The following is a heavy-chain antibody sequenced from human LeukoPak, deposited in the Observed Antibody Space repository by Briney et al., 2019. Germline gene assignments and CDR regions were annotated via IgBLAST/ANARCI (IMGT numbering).Heavy chain of an antibody. CDR1: GFTFSSYG. Sequence: PGRSLRLSCAASGFTFSSYGMHWVRQAPGKGLEWVAVIWYDGSNKYCADSVKGRFTISRDNSKNTLYLQMNSLRGEDTAVYYCARDLYGDYSAIPDSVLSDYWGQGTLVTVSS. J-gene: IGHJ4*02. CDR3: ARDLYGDYSAIPDSVLSDY. D-gene: IGHD4-17*01. V-gene: IGHV3-33*01. CDR2: IWYDGSNK.